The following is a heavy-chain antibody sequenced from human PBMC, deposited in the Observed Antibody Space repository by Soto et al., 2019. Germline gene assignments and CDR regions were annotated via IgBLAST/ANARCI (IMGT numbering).Heavy chain of an antibody. CDR1: GFTCSSYC. CDR3: ARDQKWFGALLLGFRFDP. V-gene: IGHV3-7*01. J-gene: IGHJ5*02. Sequence: SRRLSCGAAGFTCSSYCMSWVRQAPGKGLEWVANIKQDGSEKYYVASVKGRFTISRDNAKNSLYLQMNSLRAEDTAVYYCARDQKWFGALLLGFRFDPCGQGTLVTVSS. D-gene: IGHD3-10*01. CDR2: IKQDGSEK.